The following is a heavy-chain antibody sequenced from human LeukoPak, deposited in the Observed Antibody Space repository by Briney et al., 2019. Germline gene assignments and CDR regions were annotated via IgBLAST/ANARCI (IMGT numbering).Heavy chain of an antibody. D-gene: IGHD1-20*01. V-gene: IGHV1-69*05. Sequence: SVKVSCKASGGTFSSYAISWVRQAPGQGLEWMGGIIPIFGTANYAQKLQGRVTITTDESTDTDYMELSSLRSEDTAVYYCARVHITGTPAYYYYYMDVWGKGTTVTVSS. CDR1: GGTFSSYA. CDR2: IIPIFGTA. J-gene: IGHJ6*03. CDR3: ARVHITGTPAYYYYYMDV.